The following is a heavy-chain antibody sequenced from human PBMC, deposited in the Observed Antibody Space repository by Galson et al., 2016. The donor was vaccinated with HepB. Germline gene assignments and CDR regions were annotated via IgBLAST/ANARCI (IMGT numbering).Heavy chain of an antibody. Sequence: CAISGDSVSSSYAAWNWIRQSPSRGLEWLGRTYFTSRWYTDHAESVKGRIDISPDTSKNQFSLLVNSVTPEDTAVYYCAREGAGGFDLWGQGTMVTVSS. J-gene: IGHJ3*01. CDR3: AREGAGGFDL. D-gene: IGHD4-23*01. V-gene: IGHV6-1*01. CDR2: TYFTSRWYT. CDR1: GDSVSSSYAA.